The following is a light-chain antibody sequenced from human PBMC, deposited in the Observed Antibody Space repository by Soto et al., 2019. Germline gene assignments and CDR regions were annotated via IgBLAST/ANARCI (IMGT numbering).Light chain of an antibody. CDR2: GAS. V-gene: IGKV3-20*01. J-gene: IGKJ1*01. CDR3: QQYSSSPQT. CDR1: QSVISSY. Sequence: EIVLTQSPGTLSLSPGERATLSCKASQSVISSYLAWYQQKPGQAPRLLIYGASSRATGIPDRFSGSGSGTDFTLTISRLEPEDSAVYYCQQYSSSPQTFGQGAKVEFK.